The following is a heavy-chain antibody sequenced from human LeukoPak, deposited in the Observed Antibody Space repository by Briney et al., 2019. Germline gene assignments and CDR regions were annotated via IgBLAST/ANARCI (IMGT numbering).Heavy chain of an antibody. D-gene: IGHD1-26*01. V-gene: IGHV3-72*01. Sequence: PGGSLRLSCAVTGFTFGDHYMDWVRQAPGKGLEWVGRIRNKAKGSSTEYAASVRGRFTISRDESRKSLFLQMNSLKTEDTAVYYCARSVGSYSFFDFWGQGTLVTVSS. CDR2: IRNKAKGSST. CDR3: ARSVGSYSFFDF. J-gene: IGHJ4*02. CDR1: GFTFGDHY.